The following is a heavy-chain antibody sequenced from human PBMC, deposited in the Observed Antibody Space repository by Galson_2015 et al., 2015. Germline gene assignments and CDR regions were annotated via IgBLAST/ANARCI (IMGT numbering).Heavy chain of an antibody. Sequence: SLRLSCAASGFTFSSYGMHWVRQAPGKGLEWVAVIWYDGSNKYYTDSVKGRFTISRDNSKKTLYLQMNSLRAEDTAVYYCARDESMSAAGTDYWGQGTLVTVSS. CDR3: ARDESMSAAGTDY. CDR2: IWYDGSNK. D-gene: IGHD6-13*01. J-gene: IGHJ4*02. CDR1: GFTFSSYG. V-gene: IGHV3-33*01.